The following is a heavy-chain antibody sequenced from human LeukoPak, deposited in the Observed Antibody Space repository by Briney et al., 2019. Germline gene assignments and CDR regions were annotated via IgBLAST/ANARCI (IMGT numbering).Heavy chain of an antibody. J-gene: IGHJ5*02. Sequence: AGSLRLSCAASGVTFSSYSMNWVRQAPGKGLEWVSSISSSSSYIYYADSVKGRFTISRDNAKNSLYLQMNSLRAEDTAVYYCARDLLWFGELFVPWGQGTLVTVSS. D-gene: IGHD3-10*01. V-gene: IGHV3-21*01. CDR3: ARDLLWFGELFVP. CDR2: ISSSSSYI. CDR1: GVTFSSYS.